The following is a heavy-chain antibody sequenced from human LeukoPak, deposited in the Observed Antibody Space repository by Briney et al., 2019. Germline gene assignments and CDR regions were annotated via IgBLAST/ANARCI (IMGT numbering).Heavy chain of an antibody. CDR1: GFTFSSYA. V-gene: IGHV3-23*01. D-gene: IGHD6-13*01. J-gene: IGHJ4*02. Sequence: GGSPRLSCAASGFTFSSYAMSWVRQAPGKGLEWVSAISGSGGSTYYADSVKGRFTISRDNSKNTLYLQMNSLRAEDTAVYYCAKVYSSSWFSPFDYWGQGTLVTVSS. CDR2: ISGSGGST. CDR3: AKVYSSSWFSPFDY.